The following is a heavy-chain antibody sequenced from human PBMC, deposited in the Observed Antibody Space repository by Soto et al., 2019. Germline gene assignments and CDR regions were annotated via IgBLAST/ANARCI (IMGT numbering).Heavy chain of an antibody. CDR3: ARERPDGSRLDP. Sequence: SETLSLTCAVYGGSFSGYYWSWIRQPPGKGLEWIGEINHSGSTNYNPSLKSRVTISVDRSKNQFSLKMSSVTAADTAVYYCARERPDGSRLDPWGQGTLVTVSS. D-gene: IGHD6-13*01. V-gene: IGHV4-34*01. CDR1: GGSFSGYY. CDR2: INHSGST. J-gene: IGHJ5*02.